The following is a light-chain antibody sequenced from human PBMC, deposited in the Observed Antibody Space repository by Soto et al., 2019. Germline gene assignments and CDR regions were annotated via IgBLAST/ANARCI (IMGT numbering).Light chain of an antibody. J-gene: IGKJ4*01. CDR1: QSVSSN. V-gene: IGKV3-15*01. CDR2: DAS. Sequence: ENVLTQSPATLSLSPGERATLSCRASQSVSSNLAWYQQKPGQAPRLLIYDASNRATGLPARFSASGSGTDFNLTISSLQSEDFAVYYCQQYNNWPRATFGGGTKVDIK. CDR3: QQYNNWPRAT.